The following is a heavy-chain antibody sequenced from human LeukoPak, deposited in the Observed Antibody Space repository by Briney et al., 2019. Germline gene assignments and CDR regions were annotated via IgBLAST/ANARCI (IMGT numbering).Heavy chain of an antibody. CDR1: GFTFSSYS. CDR3: ARGRFLEWLLSGNFDY. Sequence: PGGSLRLSCAASGFTFSSYSMNWVRQAPGKGLEWVSSISSSSSYIYYADSVKGRFTISRDNAKNSLYLQMNSLRAEDTAVYYCARGRFLEWLLSGNFDYWGQGTLVTVSS. CDR2: ISSSSSYI. J-gene: IGHJ4*02. V-gene: IGHV3-21*01. D-gene: IGHD3-3*01.